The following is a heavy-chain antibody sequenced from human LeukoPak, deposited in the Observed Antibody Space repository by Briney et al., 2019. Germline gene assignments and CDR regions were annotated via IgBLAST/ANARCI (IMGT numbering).Heavy chain of an antibody. CDR2: INCSSGYI. CDR3: ARGDSSGYYSRYFFDY. CDR1: EFHFNIFT. D-gene: IGHD3-22*01. V-gene: IGHV3-21*01. J-gene: IGHJ4*02. Sequence: PGGSLRLSCTASEFHFNIFTMNWVRQAPGKGLECVSYINCSSGYIYYTDSVKGRFTVSRDNAKNSVYLQMNRLRAEDTAVYYCARGDSSGYYSRYFFDYWGQGTLVTVSS.